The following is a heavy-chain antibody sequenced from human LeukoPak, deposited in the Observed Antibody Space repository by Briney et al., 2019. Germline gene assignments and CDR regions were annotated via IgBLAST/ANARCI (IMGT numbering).Heavy chain of an antibody. CDR2: INHSGST. D-gene: IGHD3-22*01. CDR3: ARGALWYYYDSSGYFFFDY. V-gene: IGHV4-34*01. CDR1: GGSFSGYY. J-gene: IGHJ4*02. Sequence: SETLSLTCAVYGGSFSGYYWSWIRQPPGKGLEWIGEINHSGSTNYNPSFKSRVTISVDTSKNQFSLKLSSVTAADTAVYYCARGALWYYYDSSGYFFFDYWGQGTLVTVSS.